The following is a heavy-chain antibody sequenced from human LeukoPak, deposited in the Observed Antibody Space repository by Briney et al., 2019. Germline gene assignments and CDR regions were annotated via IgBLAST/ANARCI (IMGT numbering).Heavy chain of an antibody. Sequence: GASVKVSCKASGYTFTSYGISWVRQAPGQGLEGMGWISAYNGNTNYAQKLQGRVTMTTDTSTSTAYMELRSLRSDDTAVYYCARDPGYDSSGYTFDYWGQGTLVTVSS. J-gene: IGHJ4*02. D-gene: IGHD3-22*01. CDR1: GYTFTSYG. CDR2: ISAYNGNT. CDR3: ARDPGYDSSGYTFDY. V-gene: IGHV1-18*01.